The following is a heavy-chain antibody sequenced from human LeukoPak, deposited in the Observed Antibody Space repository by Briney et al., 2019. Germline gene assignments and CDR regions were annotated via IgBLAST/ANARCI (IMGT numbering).Heavy chain of an antibody. D-gene: IGHD3-10*01. J-gene: IGHJ4*02. CDR2: INHSGST. Sequence: PSETLSLTCAVYGGSFSGYYWSWIRQPPGKGLKWIGEINHSGSTNYNPSLQSRVTISVDTSKNQFSLKLSSVTAADTAVYYCARGGKYYYGSGSSGPFDLDYWGQGTLVTVSS. V-gene: IGHV4-34*01. CDR1: GGSFSGYY. CDR3: ARGGKYYYGSGSSGPFDLDY.